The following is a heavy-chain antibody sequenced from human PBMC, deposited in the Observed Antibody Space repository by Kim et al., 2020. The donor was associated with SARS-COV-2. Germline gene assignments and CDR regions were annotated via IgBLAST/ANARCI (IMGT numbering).Heavy chain of an antibody. CDR3: ARARDKYSSSSGSPFDI. Sequence: GGSLRLSCAASGFTFDDYAMHWVRQAPGKRLEWVSLISGDGDNTFQADSVKGRFTISRDNSKKSLFLQMNSLRTEDTALYYCARARDKYSSSSGSPFDIWGQGTMVTVSS. CDR2: ISGDGDNT. J-gene: IGHJ3*02. D-gene: IGHD6-6*01. V-gene: IGHV3-43*02. CDR1: GFTFDDYA.